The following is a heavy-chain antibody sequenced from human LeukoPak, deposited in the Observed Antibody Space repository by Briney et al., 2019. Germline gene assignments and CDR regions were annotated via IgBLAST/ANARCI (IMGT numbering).Heavy chain of an antibody. D-gene: IGHD3-22*01. J-gene: IGHJ4*02. CDR3: AKLLPSGYYSYYFDY. CDR1: GFTFSSYA. V-gene: IGHV3-23*01. CDR2: ISGSGGST. Sequence: PGGSLRLSCAASGFTFSSYAMSWVRQAPGKGLEWVSAISGSGGSTYYADSVKGRFTISRDNSKNTLYLQMNSLRAEDTAVYYCAKLLPSGYYSYYFDYWAREPWSPSPQ.